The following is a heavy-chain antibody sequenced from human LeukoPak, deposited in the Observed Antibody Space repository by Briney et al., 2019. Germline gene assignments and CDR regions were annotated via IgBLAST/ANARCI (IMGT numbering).Heavy chain of an antibody. D-gene: IGHD1-26*01. J-gene: IGHJ3*02. CDR2: ISYDGSNK. V-gene: IGHV3-30*04. CDR1: GFTFSSYA. CDR3: ARDSGSSTAFDI. Sequence: PGGSLRLSCAASGFTFSSYAMHWVRQAPGKGLEWVAVISYDGSNKYYADSVKGRFTISRDNSKNTLYLQMNSLRAEDTAVYYCARDSGSSTAFDIWGQGTMVTVSS.